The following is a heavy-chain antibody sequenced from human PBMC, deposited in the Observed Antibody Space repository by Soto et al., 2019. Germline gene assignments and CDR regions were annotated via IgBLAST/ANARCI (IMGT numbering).Heavy chain of an antibody. CDR3: ARDRRQRKYYDTLTGFYYYGMDV. CDR1: GGSVSSGSYY. J-gene: IGHJ6*02. D-gene: IGHD3-9*01. Sequence: PSETLSLTCTVSGGSVSSGSYYWSWIRQPPGKGLEWIGYIYYSGSTNYNPSLKSRVTISVDTSKNQFSLKLSSVTAADTAVYYCARDRRQRKYYDTLTGFYYYGMDVWGQGTTVTVSS. CDR2: IYYSGST. V-gene: IGHV4-61*01.